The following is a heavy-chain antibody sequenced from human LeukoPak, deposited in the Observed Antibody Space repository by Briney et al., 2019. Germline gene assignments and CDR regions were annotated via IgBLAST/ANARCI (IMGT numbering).Heavy chain of an antibody. CDR1: GFTFRSSW. Sequence: GGSLRLSCAASGFTFRSSWMHWVRQAPGKGPEWVSRIKSDGSSEGYAEPVKGRFTISRDNAKNSLYLQMNSLRAEDTAVYYCARVKGRYSNKLFHWGQGTLVTVSS. CDR3: ARVKGRYSNKLFH. CDR2: IKSDGSSE. J-gene: IGHJ4*02. D-gene: IGHD4-11*01. V-gene: IGHV3-74*01.